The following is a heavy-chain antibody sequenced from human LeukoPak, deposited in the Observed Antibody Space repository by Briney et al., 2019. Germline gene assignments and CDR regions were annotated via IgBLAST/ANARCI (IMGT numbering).Heavy chain of an antibody. Sequence: ASVKVSCKVSGYTLTELSMHWVRQAPGNGLEWMGGFDPEDGETIYAQKFQGRVTMTEDTSTDTAYMELSSLRSEDTAVYYCATVGDSSADFDYWGQGTLVTVSS. V-gene: IGHV1-24*01. CDR1: GYTLTELS. CDR2: FDPEDGET. J-gene: IGHJ4*02. D-gene: IGHD3-22*01. CDR3: ATVGDSSADFDY.